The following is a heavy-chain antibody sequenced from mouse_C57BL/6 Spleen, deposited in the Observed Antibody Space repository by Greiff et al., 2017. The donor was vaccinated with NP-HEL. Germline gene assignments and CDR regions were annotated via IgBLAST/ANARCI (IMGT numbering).Heavy chain of an antibody. Sequence: EVQLQQSGTVLARPGASVKMSCKTSGYTFTSYWMHWVKQRPGQGLEWIGAIYPGNSDTSYNQKFKGKAKLTAVTSASTAYMELSSLTNEDSAVYYCTRPYYYGSSYYWYFDVWGTGTTVTVSS. CDR2: IYPGNSDT. D-gene: IGHD1-1*01. CDR1: GYTFTSYW. J-gene: IGHJ1*03. CDR3: TRPYYYGSSYYWYFDV. V-gene: IGHV1-5*01.